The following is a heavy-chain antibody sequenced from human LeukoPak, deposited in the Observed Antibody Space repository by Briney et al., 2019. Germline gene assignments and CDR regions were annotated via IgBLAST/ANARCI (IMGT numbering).Heavy chain of an antibody. J-gene: IGHJ4*02. CDR3: AKGGDSSGYYVPTDY. CDR1: GFTCSSYG. D-gene: IGHD3-22*01. V-gene: IGHV3-33*06. Sequence: GGSLRLSCAASGFTCSSYGMLWVRQAPGKGLEWVAVIWYDRGNKYYADSVKGRFTISRDNSKTTLYLHRKSLRAADTAVYYFAKGGDSSGYYVPTDYWGQGTLVSVLS. CDR2: IWYDRGNK.